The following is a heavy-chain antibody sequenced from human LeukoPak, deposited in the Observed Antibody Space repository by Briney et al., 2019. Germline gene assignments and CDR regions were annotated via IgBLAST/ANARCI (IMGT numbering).Heavy chain of an antibody. D-gene: IGHD2-21*01. V-gene: IGHV1-69*13. CDR1: GGTFSSYA. J-gene: IGHJ2*01. Sequence: SVKVSCKASGGTFSSYAISWVRQAPGQGLEWMGGIIPVFGTTNYAQKFQGRVTITADESTSTAYMELSSLRSEDTAVYYCARWARGVVVSIFDLWGRGTLVTVSS. CDR2: IIPVFGTT. CDR3: ARWARGVVVSIFDL.